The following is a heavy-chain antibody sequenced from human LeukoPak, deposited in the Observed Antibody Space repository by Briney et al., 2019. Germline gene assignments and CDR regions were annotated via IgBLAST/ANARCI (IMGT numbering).Heavy chain of an antibody. CDR1: GFTFSSYA. J-gene: IGHJ4*02. CDR3: AKWKYSNSGIDDY. V-gene: IGHV3-23*01. D-gene: IGHD6-6*01. CDR2: ISGSGDNT. Sequence: GGSLRPSCAASGFTFSSYAMSWVRQVPGKGLEWVSVISGSGDNTYYADSVKGRFTISRDNSKNMLYLQMNSLRAEDTAVYYCAKWKYSNSGIDDYWGQGTLVTVSS.